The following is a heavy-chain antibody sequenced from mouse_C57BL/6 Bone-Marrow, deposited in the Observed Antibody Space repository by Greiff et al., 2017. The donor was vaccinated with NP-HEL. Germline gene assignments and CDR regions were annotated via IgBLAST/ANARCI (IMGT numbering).Heavy chain of an antibody. CDR1: GYTFTSYW. Sequence: EVQVVESGTVLARPGASVKMSCKTSGYTFTSYWMHWVKQRPGQGLEWIGAIYPGNSDTSYNQKFKGKAKLTAVTSASTAYMELSSLTNEDSAVYYCTRYDGYSRWYFDVWGTGTTVTVSS. CDR2: IYPGNSDT. CDR3: TRYDGYSRWYFDV. J-gene: IGHJ1*03. D-gene: IGHD2-3*01. V-gene: IGHV1-5*01.